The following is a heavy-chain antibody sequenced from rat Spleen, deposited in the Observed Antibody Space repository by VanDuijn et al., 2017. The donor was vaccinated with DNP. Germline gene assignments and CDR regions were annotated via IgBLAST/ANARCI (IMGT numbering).Heavy chain of an antibody. V-gene: IGHV2-6*01. CDR1: ALSLTDNS. J-gene: IGHJ2*01. Sequence: QVHLKESGPGLVQPSQTLSRTCTVSALSLTDNSVHWFRQTPGKVLEWIAAISSRGNTYYNSLLESRQSISRDTSKSQVFLKMNSLHTADSAIYYCAAGLVDWGQGVLVSVSS. CDR3: AAGLVD. CDR2: ISSRGNT.